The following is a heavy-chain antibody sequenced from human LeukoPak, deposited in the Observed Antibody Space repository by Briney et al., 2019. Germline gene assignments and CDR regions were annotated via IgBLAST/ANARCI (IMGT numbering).Heavy chain of an antibody. J-gene: IGHJ4*02. D-gene: IGHD3-22*01. Sequence: PSESLSLTCVLSGGSLSSYYWCWVRHPPRKGLEWVGDISHSGSTNYNPSLRSRVTISVETSNNQFSLKLSSVTAADTAVYYCARWTAGFHDTSGFDYWGQGTLVTVSS. CDR3: ARWTAGFHDTSGFDY. CDR1: GGSLSSYY. CDR2: ISHSGST. V-gene: IGHV4-59*01.